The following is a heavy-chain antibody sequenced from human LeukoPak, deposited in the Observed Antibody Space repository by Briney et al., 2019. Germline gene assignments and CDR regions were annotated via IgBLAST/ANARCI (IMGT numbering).Heavy chain of an antibody. Sequence: PSETLSLTCTVSGGSIGSFFWSWIRQHPGKGLEWIGYIYYSGSTYYNPSLKSRVTISVDTSKNQFSLKLSSVTAADTAVYYCARGGATVTTFSDYWGQGTLVTVSS. CDR1: GGSIGSFF. V-gene: IGHV4-31*03. J-gene: IGHJ4*02. CDR3: ARGGATVTTFSDY. D-gene: IGHD4-11*01. CDR2: IYYSGST.